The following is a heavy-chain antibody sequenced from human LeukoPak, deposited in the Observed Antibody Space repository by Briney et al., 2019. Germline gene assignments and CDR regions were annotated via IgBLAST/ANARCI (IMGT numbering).Heavy chain of an antibody. V-gene: IGHV3-48*03. CDR3: GTGPPSSTNY. D-gene: IGHD1-14*01. J-gene: IGHJ4*02. CDR1: GFTFTSYE. Sequence: GGSLRLSCEASGFTFTSYEFNWVRQARGKGLEWVSHISNTGGDIYYADSVKGRFTISRDNAQNSLYLQMNSLRDEDTAIYYCGTGPPSSTNYWGQGTLVAVSS. CDR2: ISNTGGDI.